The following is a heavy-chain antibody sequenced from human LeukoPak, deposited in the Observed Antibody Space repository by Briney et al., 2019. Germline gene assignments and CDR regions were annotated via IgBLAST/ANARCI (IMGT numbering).Heavy chain of an antibody. CDR3: AARYSSSWYVPYYYMDV. Sequence: GGSLRLSCAAPGFTFSSYWMSWVRQAPGKGLEWVAKINQDGSEKYYVDSVKGRFTISRDNTKNSLYLQMNSLRAEDTAVYYWAARYSSSWYVPYYYMDVWGKGTTVTVSS. D-gene: IGHD6-13*01. V-gene: IGHV3-7*01. J-gene: IGHJ6*03. CDR2: INQDGSEK. CDR1: GFTFSSYW.